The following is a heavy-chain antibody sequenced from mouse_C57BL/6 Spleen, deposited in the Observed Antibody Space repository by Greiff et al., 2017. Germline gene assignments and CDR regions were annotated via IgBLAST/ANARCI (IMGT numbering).Heavy chain of an antibody. V-gene: IGHV1-81*01. Sequence: QVQLQQSGAELARPGASVKLSCKASGYTFTSYGISWVKQRTGQGLEWIGEIYPRSGNTYYNERFKGKATLTADKSSSTAYMELRGLTSEDSAVYFCAREGLYSNCDYWGQGTTLTVSS. J-gene: IGHJ2*01. CDR2: IYPRSGNT. D-gene: IGHD2-5*01. CDR1: GYTFTSYG. CDR3: AREGLYSNCDY.